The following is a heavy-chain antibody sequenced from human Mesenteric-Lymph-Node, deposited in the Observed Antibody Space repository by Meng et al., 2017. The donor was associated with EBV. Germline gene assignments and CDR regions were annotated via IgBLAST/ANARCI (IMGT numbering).Heavy chain of an antibody. Sequence: HVRCRHGVERLFNPLQASSLPCGDYVRSFSGHCWSWVREHTRKGMEWIGEINHSRSTNYKPSLKGRITISVDTSKNQFALKLISVVDADMAVYYCQYYYYSSGYSLDYWGQGTLVTVSS. V-gene: IGHV4-34*01. CDR3: QYYYYSSGYSLDY. CDR2: INHSRST. D-gene: IGHD3-22*01. J-gene: IGHJ4*02. CDR1: VRSFSGHC.